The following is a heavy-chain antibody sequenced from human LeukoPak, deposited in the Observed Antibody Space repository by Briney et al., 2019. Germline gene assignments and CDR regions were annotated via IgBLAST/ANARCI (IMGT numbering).Heavy chain of an antibody. D-gene: IGHD5-18*01. Sequence: SETLSLTCTVSGGSISSYYWSWLRQPAGKGLEWIGRIYTSGSTNYNPSLKSRVTMSVDTSKNQFSLKLSSVTAADTAVYYCARRQLWHEIDAFDIWGQGTMVTVSS. CDR3: ARRQLWHEIDAFDI. V-gene: IGHV4-4*07. CDR2: IYTSGST. J-gene: IGHJ3*02. CDR1: GGSISSYY.